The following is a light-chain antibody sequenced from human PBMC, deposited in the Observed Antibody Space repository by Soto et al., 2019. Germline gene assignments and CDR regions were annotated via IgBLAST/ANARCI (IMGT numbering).Light chain of an antibody. V-gene: IGKV3-11*01. J-gene: IGKJ2*01. CDR2: DAS. CDR3: QQRSIWPPYT. Sequence: EIVLTQSQAPLSLSQGARASLSCRASQSVSSYLAWYQQKPGQAPRLLIYDASNRATGMPARCSGRGSGTYFALTISSLAPEDFAGYYCQQRSIWPPYTFGQGTNLESK. CDR1: QSVSSY.